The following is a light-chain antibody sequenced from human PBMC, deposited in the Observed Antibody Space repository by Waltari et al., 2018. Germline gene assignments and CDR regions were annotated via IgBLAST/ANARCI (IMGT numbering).Light chain of an antibody. V-gene: IGKV3-15*01. CDR3: QQYNNWPLT. J-gene: IGKJ4*01. Sequence: EIVMTQSPATLSVSPGERVTLSCRASQSVSTKLAWYQQKPGQAPRFLSYGASTRATGIPARFSGSGSGTEFTLTISSLQSEDFAVYYCQQYNNWPLTFGGGTKVEIK. CDR2: GAS. CDR1: QSVSTK.